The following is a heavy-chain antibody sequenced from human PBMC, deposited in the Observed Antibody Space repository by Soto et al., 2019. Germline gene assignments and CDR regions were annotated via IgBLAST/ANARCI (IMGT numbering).Heavy chain of an antibody. J-gene: IGHJ4*02. CDR2: IIGDGLYT. V-gene: IGHV3-74*03. CDR1: GFTFSNYW. Sequence: EVQLVESGGGLVQPGGSLILSCAASGFTFSNYWMVWVRQAPRKGLVWVSRIIGDGLYTTYADSVKGRFNISRDNAKKTVCLQMNSLRVEDTAVYYCARGILGSGTANDHWGQGTLVTVSS. CDR3: ARGILGSGTANDH. D-gene: IGHD3-10*01.